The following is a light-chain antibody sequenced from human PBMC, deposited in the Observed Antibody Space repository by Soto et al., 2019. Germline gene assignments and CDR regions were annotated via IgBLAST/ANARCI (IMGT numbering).Light chain of an antibody. CDR1: QTVLDSSNNKDF. CDR3: QQYNSFSLT. Sequence: DVVMSKSPESLAVSLGERATINCKSSQTVLDSSNNKDFLTWYQQKPGQPPKLLIYWASTREFGVPDRFSGSGSGTDFTLTISSLQPEDFAIYYCQQYNSFSLTFGGG. V-gene: IGKV4-1*01. J-gene: IGKJ4*01. CDR2: WAS.